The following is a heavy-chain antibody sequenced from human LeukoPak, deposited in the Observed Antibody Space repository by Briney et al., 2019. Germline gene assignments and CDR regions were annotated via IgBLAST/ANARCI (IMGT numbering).Heavy chain of an antibody. CDR1: GFTFDDYA. Sequence: PGVSLRLSCAASGFTFDDYAMHWVRQAPGKGLEWVSGISWNSGSIGYADSVKGRFTISRDNAKNSLYLQMNSLRAEDTALYYCTRGYSSSWLDYWGQGTLVTVSS. V-gene: IGHV3-9*01. CDR3: TRGYSSSWLDY. D-gene: IGHD6-13*01. J-gene: IGHJ4*02. CDR2: ISWNSGSI.